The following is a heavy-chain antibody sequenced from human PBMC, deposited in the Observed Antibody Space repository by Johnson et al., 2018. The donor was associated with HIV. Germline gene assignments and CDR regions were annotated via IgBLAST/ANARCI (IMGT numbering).Heavy chain of an antibody. CDR3: ARDLSEGELGHAFDI. CDR2: ISYDAKNK. J-gene: IGHJ3*02. V-gene: IGHV3-30*04. D-gene: IGHD1-26*01. Sequence: VQLVESGGGLVQPGGSLRLSCAASGFTFSSYAMSWVRQAPGKGLEWVAVISYDAKNKYYADSVKGRFTISRDNSKNTLYLQMSSLRLEDTALYYCARDLSEGELGHAFDIWGQGTMVTVSS. CDR1: GFTFSSYA.